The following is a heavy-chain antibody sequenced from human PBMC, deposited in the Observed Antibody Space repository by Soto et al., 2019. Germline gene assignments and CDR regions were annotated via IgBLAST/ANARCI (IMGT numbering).Heavy chain of an antibody. CDR1: GYTFTSYD. Sequence: QVQLVQSGAEVKKPGASVKVSCKASGYTFTSYDINWVRQATGQGLEWMGWMNPNSGNTGYAQKFQGRVTMTRNTSISTAYMELRSLSSEATAVYYCARRGYSSSWYYYYYYGMDVWGQGTTVTVSS. J-gene: IGHJ6*02. CDR2: MNPNSGNT. CDR3: ARRGYSSSWYYYYYYGMDV. D-gene: IGHD6-13*01. V-gene: IGHV1-8*01.